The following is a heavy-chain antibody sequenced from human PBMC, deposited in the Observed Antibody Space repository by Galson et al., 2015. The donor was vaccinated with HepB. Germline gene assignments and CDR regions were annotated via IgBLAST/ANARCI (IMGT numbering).Heavy chain of an antibody. CDR1: GFIFSDYA. J-gene: IGHJ6*02. Sequence: SLRLSCAASGFIFSDYAMSWVRQVPGKGLEWVSGISGRGSGSYVADSVKGRFTISRDNSKNTLFLQMNSLRAEDTAVYFCTKYILRFFDYGMDVWSQGTSVTVSS. CDR2: ISGRGSGS. D-gene: IGHD3-3*01. CDR3: TKYILRFFDYGMDV. V-gene: IGHV3-23*01.